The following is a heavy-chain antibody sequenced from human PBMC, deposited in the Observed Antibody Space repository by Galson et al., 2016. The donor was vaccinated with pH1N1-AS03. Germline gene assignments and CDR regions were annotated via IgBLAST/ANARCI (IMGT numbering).Heavy chain of an antibody. Sequence: QSGAEVKKPGESLKISCKGPGYNLTDYWIGWVRQMPGEGLEWMGIIYPGDSDTRYSPSFRGQVTIPADMSINTAYLQWSSLKASDTAMYYGATPMVRGYIITSLDYWGQGTLVTVSS. CDR2: IYPGDSDT. J-gene: IGHJ4*02. V-gene: IGHV5-51*01. D-gene: IGHD3-10*01. CDR3: ATPMVRGYIITSLDY. CDR1: GYNLTDYW.